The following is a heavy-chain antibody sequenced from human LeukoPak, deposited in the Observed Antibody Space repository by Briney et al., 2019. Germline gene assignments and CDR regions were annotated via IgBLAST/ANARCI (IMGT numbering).Heavy chain of an antibody. D-gene: IGHD6-19*01. J-gene: IGHJ4*02. CDR2: ISSTSTYI. CDR3: AKDEALAVAAMYYFDY. Sequence: GGSLRLSCTASGFTFSSYTMNWVRQAPGKGLEWVSSISSTSTYIHDADSVKGRFTVFRDNANKSLYLQMNSLRAKDTAVYYCAKDEALAVAAMYYFDYWGQGTLVTVSS. CDR1: GFTFSSYT. V-gene: IGHV3-21*01.